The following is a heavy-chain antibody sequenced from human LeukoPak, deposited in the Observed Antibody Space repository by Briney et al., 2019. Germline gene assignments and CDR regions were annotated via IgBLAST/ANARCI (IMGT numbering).Heavy chain of an antibody. D-gene: IGHD5-18*01. CDR2: IYYSGST. CDR3: ARHSRDTATAQFDY. Sequence: PSETLSLTCTVSGGSISSSSYYWGWIRQPPGKGLEWIGSIYYSGSTYYNPSLKSRVTISVDTSKNQFSLKLSSVTAADTAVYYCARHSRDTATAQFDYWGQGTLVTVSS. J-gene: IGHJ4*02. CDR1: GGSISSSSYY. V-gene: IGHV4-39*01.